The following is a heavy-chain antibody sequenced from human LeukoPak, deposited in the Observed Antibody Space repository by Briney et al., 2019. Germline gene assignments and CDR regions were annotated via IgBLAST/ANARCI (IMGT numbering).Heavy chain of an antibody. CDR3: ARDRDYYDSSGKLRD. CDR2: ISRGSSYI. D-gene: IGHD3-22*01. J-gene: IGHJ4*02. CDR1: GFTFSSYS. V-gene: IGHV3-21*01. Sequence: GGSLRLSCAASGFTFSSYSMNWVRQAPGKGLEWVSSISRGSSYIYYADSVKGRFTISRDNAKNSLYLQMNSLRAEDTAVYYCARDRDYYDSSGKLRDWGQGTLVTVSS.